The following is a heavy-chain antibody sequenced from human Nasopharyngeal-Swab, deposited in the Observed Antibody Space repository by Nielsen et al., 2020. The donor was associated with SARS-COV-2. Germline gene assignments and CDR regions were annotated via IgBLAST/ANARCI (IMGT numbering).Heavy chain of an antibody. V-gene: IGHV4-31*03. J-gene: IGHJ4*02. D-gene: IGHD2-2*01. Sequence: SETLSLTCTVSGGSFSSAGYFWTWIRQHPGKGLEWIGYIYYSGSTYYNPFLKSRVTISVDTSKNHFSLKLSSVTAADTAVYFCARSMYCSSTSCRYYFDYWGQGTLVTVSS. CDR2: IYYSGST. CDR1: GGSFSSAGYF. CDR3: ARSMYCSSTSCRYYFDY.